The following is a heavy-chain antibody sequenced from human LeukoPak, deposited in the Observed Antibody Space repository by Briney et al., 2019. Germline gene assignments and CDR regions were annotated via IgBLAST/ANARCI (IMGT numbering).Heavy chain of an antibody. CDR2: IYYSGST. Sequence: PSETLSLTCTVSGGSISSYYWSWIRQPPGKGLEWIGYIYYSGSTSYNPSLKSRVTISVDTSKNQFSLKLSSVTAADTAVYYCARAIPEYYDFWSGCYRVYFDYWGQGTLVTVSS. D-gene: IGHD3-3*01. V-gene: IGHV4-59*01. J-gene: IGHJ4*02. CDR3: ARAIPEYYDFWSGCYRVYFDY. CDR1: GGSISSYY.